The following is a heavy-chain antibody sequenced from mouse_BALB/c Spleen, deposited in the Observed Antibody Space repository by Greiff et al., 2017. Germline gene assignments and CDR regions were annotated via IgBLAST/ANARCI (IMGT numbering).Heavy chain of an antibody. V-gene: IGHV14-4*02. Sequence: EVKLVESGAELVRSGASVKLSCTASGFNIKDYYMHWVKQRPEQGLEWIGWIDPENGDTEYAPKFQGKATMTADTSSNTAYLQLSSLTSEDTAVYYCNAILLGRDYWGQGTTLTVSS. CDR1: GFNIKDYY. D-gene: IGHD1-1*01. J-gene: IGHJ2*01. CDR2: IDPENGDT. CDR3: NAILLGRDY.